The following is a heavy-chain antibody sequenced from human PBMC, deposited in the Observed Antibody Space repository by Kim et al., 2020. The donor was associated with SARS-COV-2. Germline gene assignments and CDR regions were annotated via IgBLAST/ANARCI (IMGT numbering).Heavy chain of an antibody. D-gene: IGHD2-15*01. CDR1: GFAFSNFP. CDR2: ISANGAYT. Sequence: GGSLRLSCAASGFAFSNFPMTWVRHTPTMGLEWLSVISANGAYTYHADSVKGRFTLSRDNSKNTLYLQMNSLRVEDTAVYHCCKGTFIFGNHFDYFDSWGQGTLVTVAS. CDR3: CKGTFIFGNHFDYFDS. V-gene: IGHV3-23*01. J-gene: IGHJ4*02.